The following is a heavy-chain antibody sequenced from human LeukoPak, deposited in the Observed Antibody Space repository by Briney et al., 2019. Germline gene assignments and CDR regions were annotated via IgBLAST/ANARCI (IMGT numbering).Heavy chain of an antibody. CDR1: GGSISSGSYS. J-gene: IGHJ6*02. CDR2: IYHSGST. V-gene: IGHV4-30-2*01. CDR3: ARDSGIYGMDV. Sequence: SETLSLTCAVSGGSISSGSYSWSWIRQPPGMGLEWIGYIYHSGSTYYNPSLKSRVTISVDRSKNQFSLKLSSVTAADTAVYYCARDSGIYGMDVWGQGTTVTVSS.